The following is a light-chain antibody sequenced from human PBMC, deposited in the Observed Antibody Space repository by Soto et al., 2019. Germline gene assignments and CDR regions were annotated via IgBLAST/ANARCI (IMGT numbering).Light chain of an antibody. CDR3: QQYNNWPLT. Sequence: EIVLTPSPATLSLSPGERATLSCRASQSVSSNYLAWYRQKPGQAPRFLIYGASTRANGVPARFSGSGSGTEFTLTISSLQSEDFAVYYCQQYNNWPLTFGGGTKVDIK. J-gene: IGKJ4*01. V-gene: IGKV3D-15*01. CDR2: GAS. CDR1: QSVSSN.